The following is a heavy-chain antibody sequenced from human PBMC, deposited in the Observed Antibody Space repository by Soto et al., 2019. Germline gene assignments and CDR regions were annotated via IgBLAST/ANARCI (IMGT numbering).Heavy chain of an antibody. D-gene: IGHD3-9*01. CDR1: GFTFSSYW. V-gene: IGHV3-74*01. CDR3: ARGPELRCCAWSSLRGNWFER. J-gene: IGHJ5*02. CDR2: INSDGSST. Sequence: EVQLVESGGGLVQPGGSLRLSCAASGFTFSSYWMHWVRQAPGKGLVWVSRINSDGSSTSYADSVKGRFTISRDKAKNXQXVXXHGRRAEDTGGDYCARGPELRCCAWSSLRGNWFERWGQGTLVTVSS.